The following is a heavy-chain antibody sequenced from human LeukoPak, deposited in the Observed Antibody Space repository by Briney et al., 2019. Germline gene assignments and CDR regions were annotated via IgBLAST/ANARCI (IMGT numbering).Heavy chain of an antibody. J-gene: IGHJ4*02. CDR2: IKSKTDGGTT. CDR3: TTITAAGYLDY. CDR1: GFTFSNAW. D-gene: IGHD6-13*01. Sequence: PGGSLRLSCAASGFTFSNAWMSWVRQAPGKGLEWVGRIKSKTDGGTTDYAAPVKGRFTISRDDSKNTLYLQVNGVKTEDTAVYYCTTITAAGYLDYWGQGTLVTVSS. V-gene: IGHV3-15*01.